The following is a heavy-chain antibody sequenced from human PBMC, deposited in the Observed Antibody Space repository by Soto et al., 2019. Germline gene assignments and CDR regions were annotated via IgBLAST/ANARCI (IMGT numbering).Heavy chain of an antibody. J-gene: IGHJ6*02. Sequence: PGWSLRLSCAASGFTFSDYYMSWIRQAPGKGLEWVSYISSSSSYTNYADSVKGRFTISRDNAKNSLYLQMNSLRAEDTAVYYCARDDRGYSGYDYFVDVWGQGTTVTVSS. CDR1: GFTFSDYY. V-gene: IGHV3-11*06. CDR2: ISSSSSYT. D-gene: IGHD5-12*01. CDR3: ARDDRGYSGYDYFVDV.